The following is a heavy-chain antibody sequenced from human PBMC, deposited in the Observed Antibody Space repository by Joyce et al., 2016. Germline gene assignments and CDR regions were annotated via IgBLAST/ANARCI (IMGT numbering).Heavy chain of an antibody. CDR3: ARGGKAYDYSMDV. V-gene: IGHV3-21*02. CDR1: GLTFSTSS. Sequence: EVQLVESGGGLVRPGGYLEISCAASGLTFSTSSMSWFRQSPGKGLEGISAISRDSAFIFYAASVRGRFTVSRDNAKNSLYLQMNSLRVEDTAVYFCARGGKAYDYSMDVWGQGTTVTVSS. CDR2: ISRDSAFI. J-gene: IGHJ6*02.